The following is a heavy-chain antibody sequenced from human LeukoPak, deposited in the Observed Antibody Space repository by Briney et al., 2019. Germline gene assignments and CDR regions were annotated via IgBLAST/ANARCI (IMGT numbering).Heavy chain of an antibody. J-gene: IGHJ4*02. CDR3: AKTLVEMATNFESFFDY. CDR2: ISYDGSNK. V-gene: IGHV3-30*18. CDR1: GFTFSSYG. D-gene: IGHD5-24*01. Sequence: GGSLRLSCAASGFTFSSYGMHWVRQAPGKGLEWVAVISYDGSNKYYADSVKGRFTISRDNSKNTLYLQMNSLRAEDTAVYYCAKTLVEMATNFESFFDYWGQGTLVTVSS.